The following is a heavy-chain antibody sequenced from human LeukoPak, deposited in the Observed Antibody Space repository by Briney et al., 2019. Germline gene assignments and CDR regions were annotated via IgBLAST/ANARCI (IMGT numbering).Heavy chain of an antibody. J-gene: IGHJ4*02. V-gene: IGHV3-7*04. CDR3: ARNGLIGFDY. CDR1: GFTFSKYW. CDR2: IKEDGSEK. D-gene: IGHD3-16*01. Sequence: GGSLRLSCADSGFTFSKYWMSWVRQAPGKGLEWVARIKEDGSEKYYVDSVKGRFTIYRDNTKNSMYLQMNSLRAEDTAVYYCARNGLIGFDYWGQGTLVT.